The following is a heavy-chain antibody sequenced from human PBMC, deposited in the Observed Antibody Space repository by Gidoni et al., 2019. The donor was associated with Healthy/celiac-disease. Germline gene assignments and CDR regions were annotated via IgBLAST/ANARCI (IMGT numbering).Heavy chain of an antibody. J-gene: IGHJ6*02. V-gene: IGHV1-2*02. CDR3: ARGAEYSSSSLRYYYYGMDV. Sequence: QVQLVQSGAEVKKPGASVKVSCKASGYTFTGYYLHWVRQAPGQGLEWMGWINPNSGGTNYAQKFQGRVTMTRDTSISTAYMELSRLRSDDTAVYYCARGAEYSSSSLRYYYYGMDVWGQGTTVTVSS. CDR1: GYTFTGYY. CDR2: INPNSGGT. D-gene: IGHD6-6*01.